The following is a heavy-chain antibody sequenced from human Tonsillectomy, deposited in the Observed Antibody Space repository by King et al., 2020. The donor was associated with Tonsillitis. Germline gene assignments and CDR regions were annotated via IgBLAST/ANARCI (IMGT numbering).Heavy chain of an antibody. D-gene: IGHD6-13*01. CDR1: GGSISSYY. Sequence: QLQESGPGLVKPSETLSLTCTVSGGSISSYYWSWIRQPPGKGLEWIGYIYDSGSTNYNPSLKSRGTISVDTSKNQLSLKLSSVTAADTAVYYCARGSNIAAAGTGYYFDYWGQETLVTVSS. CDR2: IYDSGST. CDR3: ARGSNIAAAGTGYYFDY. J-gene: IGHJ4*02. V-gene: IGHV4-59*01.